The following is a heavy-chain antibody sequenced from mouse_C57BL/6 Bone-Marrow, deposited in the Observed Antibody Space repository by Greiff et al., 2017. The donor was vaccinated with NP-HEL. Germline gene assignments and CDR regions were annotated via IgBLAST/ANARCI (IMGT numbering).Heavy chain of an antibody. J-gene: IGHJ3*01. V-gene: IGHV1-69*01. D-gene: IGHD1-1*01. Sequence: QVQLQQPGAELVMPGASVKLSCKASGYTFTSYWMHWVKQRAGQGLEWIGEIDPSDSYTNYNQKFKGKSTLTVDKSSSTAYMQLSSLTSEDSAVYYCARKIYGSNLAWFAYWGQGTLVTVSA. CDR3: ARKIYGSNLAWFAY. CDR2: IDPSDSYT. CDR1: GYTFTSYW.